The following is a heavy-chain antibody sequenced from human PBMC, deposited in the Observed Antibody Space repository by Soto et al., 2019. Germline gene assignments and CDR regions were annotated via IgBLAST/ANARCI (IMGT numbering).Heavy chain of an antibody. CDR1: GFAFSGFE. CDR3: ARDPNYDFWSGYRNKEGTYGMDV. Sequence: EEQLVESGGGLVQPGGSLRLSCAASGFAFSGFEMNWVRQAPGKGLEWVSYISSGASNMYYADSVKGRFTISRDNAQSSLYLQMNSPRVEDTAVYYCARDPNYDFWSGYRNKEGTYGMDVWGQGTTVTVSS. J-gene: IGHJ6*02. CDR2: ISSGASNM. D-gene: IGHD3-3*01. V-gene: IGHV3-48*03.